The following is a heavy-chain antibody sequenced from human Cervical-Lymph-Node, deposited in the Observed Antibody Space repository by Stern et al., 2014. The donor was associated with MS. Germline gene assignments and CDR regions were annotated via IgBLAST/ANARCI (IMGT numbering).Heavy chain of an antibody. CDR2: ISYDGNNE. CDR1: GFTFSHYA. CDR3: AKVEVATINFYFDY. V-gene: IGHV3-30*18. Sequence: VHLVESGGGVVQPGRALRLSCAASGFTFSHYAMHWVRQAPGKGLEWVAFISYDGNNEFYADSVQGRFTISRDNSKNTLFLQMNSLRAEDTALYYCAKVEVATINFYFDYWGQGTLVTVSS. J-gene: IGHJ4*02. D-gene: IGHD5-24*01.